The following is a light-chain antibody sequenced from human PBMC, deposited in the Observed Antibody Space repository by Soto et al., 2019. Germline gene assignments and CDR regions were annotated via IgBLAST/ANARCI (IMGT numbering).Light chain of an antibody. CDR1: QSVSSSY. CDR2: GAS. CDR3: QQYNNWPPYT. J-gene: IGKJ2*01. V-gene: IGKV3-20*01. Sequence: EIVLTQSPGTLSLSPGERATLSCRASQSVSSSYLAWYQRKPGQAPRLLIYGASSRATGIPDRFSGSGSGTDFTLTISRLEPEDLAVYYCQQYNNWPPYTFGQGTKLEIK.